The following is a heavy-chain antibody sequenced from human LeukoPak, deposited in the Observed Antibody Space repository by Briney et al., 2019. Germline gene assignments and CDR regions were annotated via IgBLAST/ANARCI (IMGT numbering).Heavy chain of an antibody. D-gene: IGHD3-22*01. V-gene: IGHV1-69*06. Sequence: ASVKVSCKASGGTFSSYAISWVRQAPGQGLEWMGGIIPIFGTANYAQKFQGRVTMTEDTSTDTAYMELSSLRSEDTAVYYRATVVKLYYYDSSGYYGAFDIWGQGTMVTVSS. J-gene: IGHJ3*02. CDR3: ATVVKLYYYDSSGYYGAFDI. CDR1: GGTFSSYA. CDR2: IIPIFGTA.